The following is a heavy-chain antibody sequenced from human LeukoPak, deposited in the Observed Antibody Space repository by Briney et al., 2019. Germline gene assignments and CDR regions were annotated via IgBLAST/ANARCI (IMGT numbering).Heavy chain of an antibody. Sequence: SGTLSLTCAVSGGSISSSRWWSWVRQPPGKGLEWIGEIYHSGSTNYNPSLKSRVTISVDKSKNHFSLKLSSVTAADTAVYYCARAGTTVTDFAFDIWGQGTMVTVSS. CDR3: ARAGTTVTDFAFDI. J-gene: IGHJ3*02. CDR1: GGSISSSRW. CDR2: IYHSGST. V-gene: IGHV4-4*02. D-gene: IGHD4-17*01.